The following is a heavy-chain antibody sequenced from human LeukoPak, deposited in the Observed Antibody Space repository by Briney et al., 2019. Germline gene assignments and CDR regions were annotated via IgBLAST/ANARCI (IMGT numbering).Heavy chain of an antibody. D-gene: IGHD6-19*01. CDR1: GFTFSSYS. V-gene: IGHV3-48*04. J-gene: IGHJ4*02. Sequence: GGSLRLSCAASGFTFSSYSMNWVRQAPGKGLEWLSYISSSSETIYYADSVKGRFTISRDNAKNSLYLQMNSLRAEDTALYYCAKDRWATTTGYSSGWDYWGQGTLVTVSS. CDR2: ISSSSETI. CDR3: AKDRWATTTGYSSGWDY.